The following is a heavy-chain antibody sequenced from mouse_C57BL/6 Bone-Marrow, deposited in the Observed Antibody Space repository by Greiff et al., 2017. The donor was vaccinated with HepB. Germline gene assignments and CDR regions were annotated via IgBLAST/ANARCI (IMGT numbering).Heavy chain of an antibody. Sequence: EVQLKESGAELVRPGASVKLSCTASGFNIKDDYMHWVKQRPEQGLEWIGWIDPENGDTEYASKFQGKATITADTSSNTAYLQLSSLTSEDTAVYYCTKGGLITTVPYYFDYWGQGTTLTVSS. CDR3: TKGGLITTVPYYFDY. CDR1: GFNIKDDY. CDR2: IDPENGDT. J-gene: IGHJ2*01. D-gene: IGHD1-1*01. V-gene: IGHV14-4*01.